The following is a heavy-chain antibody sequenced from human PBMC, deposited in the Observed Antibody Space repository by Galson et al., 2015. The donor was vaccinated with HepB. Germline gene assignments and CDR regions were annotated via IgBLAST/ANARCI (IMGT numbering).Heavy chain of an antibody. D-gene: IGHD6-19*01. CDR3: AILYSSGWYGTLPDAFDI. Sequence: SLRLSCAASGFTFSSYSMNWVRQAPGKGLEWVLYISSSSSTIYYADSVKGRFTISRDNAKNSLYLQMNSLRAEDTAVYYCAILYSSGWYGTLPDAFDIWGQGTMVTVSS. CDR1: GFTFSSYS. V-gene: IGHV3-48*01. J-gene: IGHJ3*02. CDR2: ISSSSSTI.